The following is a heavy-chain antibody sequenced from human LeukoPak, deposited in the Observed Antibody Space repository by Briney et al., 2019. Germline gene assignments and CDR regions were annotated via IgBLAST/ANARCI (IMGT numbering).Heavy chain of an antibody. CDR3: ARQQGLQNLNFDY. D-gene: IGHD4-11*01. CDR1: GYTFTSYY. J-gene: IGHJ4*02. CDR2: INPIGGTT. V-gene: IGHV1-46*01. Sequence: ASVKVSCKASGYTFTSYYIHWVRQAPGQGLEWMGIINPIGGTTDYAQKFQGRVTMTRDTSTSTVYIELSSLGSEDTAVYYCARQQGLQNLNFDYWGQGALVTVSS.